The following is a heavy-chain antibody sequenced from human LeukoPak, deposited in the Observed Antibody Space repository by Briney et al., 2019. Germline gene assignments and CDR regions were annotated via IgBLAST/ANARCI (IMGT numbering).Heavy chain of an antibody. CDR2: IYYSGST. Sequence: PSETLSLTCTVSGGSISSYYWSWIRQPPGKGLEWIGYIYYSGSTNYNPSLKSRVTISVDTSKNQFSLKLSSVTAADTAVYYCGRGSYYYDSSGYYSPNYYFDYWGQGTLVTVSS. V-gene: IGHV4-59*01. D-gene: IGHD3-22*01. J-gene: IGHJ4*02. CDR3: GRGSYYYDSSGYYSPNYYFDY. CDR1: GGSISSYY.